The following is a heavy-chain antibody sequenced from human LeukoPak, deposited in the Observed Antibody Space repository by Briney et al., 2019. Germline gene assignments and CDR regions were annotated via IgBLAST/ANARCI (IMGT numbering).Heavy chain of an antibody. D-gene: IGHD4-4*01. CDR3: AKDDYNGSVDY. Sequence: GGSLRLSCAASGFTFSDYYMSWIRQAPGKGLEWVSYISSSGSTIYYADSVKGRFTISRDNAKNSLYLQMNSLRAEDTAVYYCAKDDYNGSVDYWGQGTLVTVSS. J-gene: IGHJ4*02. CDR1: GFTFSDYY. V-gene: IGHV3-11*01. CDR2: ISSSGSTI.